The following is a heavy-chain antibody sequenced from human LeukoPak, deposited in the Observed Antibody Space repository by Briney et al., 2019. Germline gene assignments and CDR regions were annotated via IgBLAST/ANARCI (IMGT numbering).Heavy chain of an antibody. J-gene: IGHJ4*02. V-gene: IGHV3-33*01. CDR1: GFTFSSYG. Sequence: GGSLRLSCAASGFTFSSYGMHWVRQAPGKGLEWVAVIWYDGSNKYYADSVKGRFTISRDNSKNTLYLQMNSLRAEDTAVYYCASYNYYDSSGYYSDYWGQGTLVTVSS. D-gene: IGHD3-22*01. CDR3: ASYNYYDSSGYYSDY. CDR2: IWYDGSNK.